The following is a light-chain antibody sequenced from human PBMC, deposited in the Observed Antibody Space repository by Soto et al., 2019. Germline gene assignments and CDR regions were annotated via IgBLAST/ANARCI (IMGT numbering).Light chain of an antibody. CDR1: ESVGSD. J-gene: IGKJ4*01. Sequence: ENVLTQSPATLSLSPGEGATLSCRASESVGSDLAWYQQKPGQPPRLLIYAVSGRATGVPARFSGSGSGTDFTLTISSLEPEDFAVYYCQQRDSWPLTFGGGTKVEIK. V-gene: IGKV3-11*01. CDR2: AVS. CDR3: QQRDSWPLT.